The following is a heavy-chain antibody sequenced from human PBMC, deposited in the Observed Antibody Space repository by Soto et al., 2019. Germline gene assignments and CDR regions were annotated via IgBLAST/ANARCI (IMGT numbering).Heavy chain of an antibody. V-gene: IGHV3-23*01. CDR3: ARDSGSSHSDAFDI. CDR2: ISGNGGTI. D-gene: IGHD1-26*01. Sequence: GGSLRLSCATSGFIFSTYAMSCVRQAPGKGLEWASHISGNGGTIFYAESVKGWFTISRDKSKNTLYLQMNSLRAEDTALYYCARDSGSSHSDAFDIWGQGILVTVSS. CDR1: GFIFSTYA. J-gene: IGHJ3*02.